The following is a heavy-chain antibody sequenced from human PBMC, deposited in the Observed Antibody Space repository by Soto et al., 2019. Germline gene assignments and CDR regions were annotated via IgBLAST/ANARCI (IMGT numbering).Heavy chain of an antibody. CDR2: ISAYNGNT. V-gene: IGHV1-18*01. CDR3: AREYSSSSSVWFDP. Sequence: ASVKVSCKASGYTFTSYGISWVRQAPGQGLEWMGWISAYNGNTNYAQKLQGRVTMTTDTSTSTAYMELRSLRSDDTAVYYCAREYSSSSSVWFDPWGQGTLVTVSS. D-gene: IGHD6-6*01. CDR1: GYTFTSYG. J-gene: IGHJ5*02.